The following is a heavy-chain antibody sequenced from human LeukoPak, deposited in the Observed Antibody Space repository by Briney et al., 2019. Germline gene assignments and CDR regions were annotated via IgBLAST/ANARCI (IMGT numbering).Heavy chain of an antibody. CDR1: GGSFSGYY. V-gene: IGHV4-34*01. J-gene: IGHJ5*02. CDR3: ARGSSGWYRGWFDP. D-gene: IGHD6-19*01. CDR2: INHSGST. Sequence: SETLSLTCTVSGGSFSGYYWSWIRQPPGKGLEWIGEINHSGSTNYNPSLKSRVTISVDTSKNQFSLKLSSVTAADTAVYYCARGSSGWYRGWFDPWGQGTLVTVSS.